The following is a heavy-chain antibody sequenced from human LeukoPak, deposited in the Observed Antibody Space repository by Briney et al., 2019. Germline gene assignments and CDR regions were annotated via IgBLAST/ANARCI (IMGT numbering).Heavy chain of an antibody. V-gene: IGHV3-20*04. D-gene: IGHD6-19*01. J-gene: IGHJ6*03. Sequence: GGSLRLSCAASGFTFSRYWMTWVRQAPGKGLEWVSGINWNGGTTGYADSVKGRFTISRDNAKDSLYLQMNSLRAEDTALYYCARAVAGGYYYYYMDVWGKGTTVTVSS. CDR1: GFTFSRYW. CDR3: ARAVAGGYYYYYMDV. CDR2: INWNGGTT.